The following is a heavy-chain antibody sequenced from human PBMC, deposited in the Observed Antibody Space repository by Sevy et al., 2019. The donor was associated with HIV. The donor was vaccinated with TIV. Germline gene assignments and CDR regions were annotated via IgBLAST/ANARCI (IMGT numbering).Heavy chain of an antibody. J-gene: IGHJ4*02. CDR2: ISYDGSNK. CDR1: GFTFSSYA. D-gene: IGHD5-12*01. Sequence: GGSLRLSCAASGFTFSSYAVHGVRQAPGKGLGWGSVISYDGSNKYYADSVKGRFTISRDNSKNTLYLQMNSLRAEDTAVYYCARAPRGGWLQLWWGQGTLVTVSS. V-gene: IGHV3-30-3*01. CDR3: ARAPRGGWLQLW.